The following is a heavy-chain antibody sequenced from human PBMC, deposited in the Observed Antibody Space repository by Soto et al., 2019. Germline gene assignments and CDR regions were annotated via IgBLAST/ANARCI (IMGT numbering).Heavy chain of an antibody. Sequence: SETLFLTCAVSGGSISTSNWWSWVRQPPGKGLEWIGYIYYSGSTNYNPSLKSRVTISVDTSKNQFSLKLSSVTAADTAVYYCARSDGRYWGKGNLVTVSS. CDR3: ARSDGRY. J-gene: IGHJ4*02. CDR2: IYYSGST. V-gene: IGHV4-4*02. CDR1: GGSISTSNW.